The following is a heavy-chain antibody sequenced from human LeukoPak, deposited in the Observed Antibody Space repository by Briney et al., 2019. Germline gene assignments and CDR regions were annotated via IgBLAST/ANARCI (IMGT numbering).Heavy chain of an antibody. V-gene: IGHV1-2*02. CDR1: GYTFTGYY. Sequence: ASVKVSCKASGYTFTGYYMHWVRQAPGQGLEWMGWINPNSGGTDYAQKFQGRVTMTRDTSISTAYMELSRLRSDDTAVYYCARERTAARNWFDPWGQGTLVTVSS. CDR3: ARERTAARNWFDP. J-gene: IGHJ5*02. CDR2: INPNSGGT. D-gene: IGHD6-6*01.